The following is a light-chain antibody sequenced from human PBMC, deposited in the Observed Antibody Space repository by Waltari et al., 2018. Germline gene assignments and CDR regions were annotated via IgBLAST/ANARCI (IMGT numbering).Light chain of an antibody. CDR1: SSDVGRYNY. Sequence: QSALTQPASVSGSPGQSITISCTGTSSDVGRYNYVSWYQQHPGKAPKLMIYEVSHRPAGLCNRFSCSKSGNTASLTISGLQAEDEADYYCSSFTGSDTHVFGTGTKVTVL. CDR3: SSFTGSDTHV. CDR2: EVS. V-gene: IGLV2-14*01. J-gene: IGLJ1*01.